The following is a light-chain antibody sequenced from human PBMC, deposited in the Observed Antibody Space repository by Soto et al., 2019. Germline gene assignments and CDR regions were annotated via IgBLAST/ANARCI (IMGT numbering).Light chain of an antibody. CDR1: SNDVGIYNY. CDR2: EVT. J-gene: IGLJ3*02. V-gene: IGLV2-14*01. CDR3: SSYTISSTWV. Sequence: QPVLTQPASVSGSPGQSITISCTGTSNDVGIYNYVSWYQQHPGKAPKLMIYEVTNRPSGVSDRFSGSKSDNTASLTISGLQAEDDADYYCSSYTISSTWVFGGGTKLTVL.